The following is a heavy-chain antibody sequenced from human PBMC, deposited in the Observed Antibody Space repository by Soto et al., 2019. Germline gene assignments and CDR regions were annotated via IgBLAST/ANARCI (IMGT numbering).Heavy chain of an antibody. CDR2: IYNSGTT. Sequence: PSETLSLTCTVSGGSISNYYWSWIRQPPGKGLEWIAYIYNSGTTNYNPSLKSRVTISVDTSKNQFSLKLSSVTAADTAVYWCARAHGYNYYFDYWGQGTPVTVSS. V-gene: IGHV4-59*01. J-gene: IGHJ4*02. D-gene: IGHD1-1*01. CDR1: GGSISNYY. CDR3: ARAHGYNYYFDY.